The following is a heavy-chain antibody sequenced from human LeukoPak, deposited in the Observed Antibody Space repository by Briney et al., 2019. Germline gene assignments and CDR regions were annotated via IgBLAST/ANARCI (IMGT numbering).Heavy chain of an antibody. V-gene: IGHV3-7*01. CDR1: GFTFSHFW. Sequence: PGGSLRLSCAASGFTFSHFWMSWVRQAPGKGLEWVAYIKKTGSETYYVDSVKGRFTITRDNTRNSLFLQMYSLRAEDTAVYYCARDGRPLDYWGQGTLVTVSS. CDR2: IKKTGSET. J-gene: IGHJ4*02. CDR3: ARDGRPLDY.